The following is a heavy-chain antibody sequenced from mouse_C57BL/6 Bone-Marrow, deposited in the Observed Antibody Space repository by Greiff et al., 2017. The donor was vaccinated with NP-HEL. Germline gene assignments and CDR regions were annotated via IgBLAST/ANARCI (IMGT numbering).Heavy chain of an antibody. CDR1: GFNIKDYY. CDR3: ARGSTVVATDYAMDY. Sequence: VKLVESGAELVKPGASVKLSCTASGFNIKDYYMHWVKQRTEQGLEWIGRIDPEDGETKYAPKFQGKATITADTSSNTAYLQLSSLTSEDTAVYYCARGSTVVATDYAMDYWGQGTSVTVSS. CDR2: IDPEDGET. V-gene: IGHV14-2*01. D-gene: IGHD1-1*01. J-gene: IGHJ4*01.